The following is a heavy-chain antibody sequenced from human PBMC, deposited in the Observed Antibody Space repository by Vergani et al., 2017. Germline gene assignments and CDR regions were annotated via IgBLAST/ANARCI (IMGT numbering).Heavy chain of an antibody. D-gene: IGHD2-15*01. CDR1: GGTFSSYA. Sequence: QVQLVQSGAEVKKPGSSVKVSCKASGGTFSSYAISWVRQAPGQGLEWMGGIIPIFGTANYAQKFQGRVTITADESTSTAYMELNSLRAEDTAVYYCAGEGKVVVAATTWYFDLWGRGTLVTVSS. CDR2: IIPIFGTA. J-gene: IGHJ2*01. V-gene: IGHV1-69*01. CDR3: AGEGKVVVAATTWYFDL.